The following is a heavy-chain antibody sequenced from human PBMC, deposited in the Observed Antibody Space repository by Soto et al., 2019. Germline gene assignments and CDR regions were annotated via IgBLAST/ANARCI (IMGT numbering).Heavy chain of an antibody. CDR2: INPNSGGT. D-gene: IGHD6-19*01. J-gene: IGHJ5*02. Sequence: QVQLVQSGAEVKNPGASVKVSCKASGCTFTGYYMHWVRQAPGQGLEWMGWINPNSGGTNYAQKFQGWVTMTRDTSISTAYMELSRLRSDDTAVYYCARDLGNIAVAGTSWFDPWGQGTLVTVSS. CDR1: GCTFTGYY. V-gene: IGHV1-2*04. CDR3: ARDLGNIAVAGTSWFDP.